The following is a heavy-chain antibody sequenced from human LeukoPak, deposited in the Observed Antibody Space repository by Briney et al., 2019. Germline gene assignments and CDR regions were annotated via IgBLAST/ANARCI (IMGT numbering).Heavy chain of an antibody. V-gene: IGHV4-59*08. J-gene: IGHJ4*02. CDR2: IYHSGGT. CDR1: GGSISSYY. Sequence: ASETLSLTCTVSGGSISSYYWTWIRQPPGKGLGLEWIGYIYHSGGTNYNPSLKSRVTISIDTSKNQVSLKLSSVTAADTAVYYCARLWDSSSSLDYWGQGTLVTVSS. CDR3: ARLWDSSSSLDY. D-gene: IGHD6-6*01.